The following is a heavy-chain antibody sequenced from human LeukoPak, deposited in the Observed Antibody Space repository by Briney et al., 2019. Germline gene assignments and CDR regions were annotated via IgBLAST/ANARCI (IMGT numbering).Heavy chain of an antibody. CDR2: ITSSSSYT. J-gene: IGHJ6*03. V-gene: IGHV3-21*01. D-gene: IGHD3-10*01. Sequence: GGSLRLSCVASGFTFTSSAMSWVRQAPGKGLEWVSSITSSSSYTYYAESVKGRFTISRDNAENSLYLQMNSLRAEDTAVYYCARDPYFGELSPHVYYWYMDVWGKGTTVTISS. CDR3: ARDPYFGELSPHVYYWYMDV. CDR1: GFTFTSSA.